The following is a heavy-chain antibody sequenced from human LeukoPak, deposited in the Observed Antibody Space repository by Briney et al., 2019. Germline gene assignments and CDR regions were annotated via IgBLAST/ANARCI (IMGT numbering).Heavy chain of an antibody. CDR2: IGGSSSSL. CDR1: GFTFNVYS. Sequence: GGSLRLSCAASGFTFNVYSMNWVRQAPGKGLEWVSSIGGSSSSLYYAESVKGRFTISRDNARNSLYLQMNSLRVEDTAVYYCAKEAGQDYGALDAFDVWGQGTMVTVSS. V-gene: IGHV3-21*01. CDR3: AKEAGQDYGALDAFDV. D-gene: IGHD4-17*01. J-gene: IGHJ3*01.